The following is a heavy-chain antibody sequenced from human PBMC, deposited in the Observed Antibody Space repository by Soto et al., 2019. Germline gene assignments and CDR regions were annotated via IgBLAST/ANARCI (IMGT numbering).Heavy chain of an antibody. J-gene: IGHJ5*02. D-gene: IGHD3-22*01. V-gene: IGHV1-69*01. CDR3: ARNPLGVVVITVGWFDP. CDR1: GGTFSSYA. CDR2: IIPIFGTA. Sequence: QVQLVQSGAEVKKPGSSVKVSCKASGGTFSSYAISWVRQAPGQGLEWMGGIIPIFGTANYAQQFQGRVTMTADESTSTAYMELSSLRSADTAVYYCARNPLGVVVITVGWFDPWGQGTLVTVSS.